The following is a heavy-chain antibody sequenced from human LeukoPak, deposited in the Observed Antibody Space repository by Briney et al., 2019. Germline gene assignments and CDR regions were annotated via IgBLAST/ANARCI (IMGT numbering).Heavy chain of an antibody. V-gene: IGHV1-69*06. CDR3: AGARAYYYGSGSYHQHAFDI. J-gene: IGHJ3*02. D-gene: IGHD3-10*01. Sequence: SVKVSCKASGGTFSSYAISWVRQAPGQGLEWMGGIIPIFGTANYAQKFQGRVTITADKSTSTAYMELSSLRSEDTAVYYCAGARAYYYGSGSYHQHAFDIWGQGTMVTVSS. CDR2: IIPIFGTA. CDR1: GGTFSSYA.